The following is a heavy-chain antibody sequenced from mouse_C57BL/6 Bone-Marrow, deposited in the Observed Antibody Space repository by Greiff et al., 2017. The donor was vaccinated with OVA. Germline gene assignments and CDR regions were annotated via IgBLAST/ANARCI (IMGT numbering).Heavy chain of an antibody. J-gene: IGHJ4*01. V-gene: IGHV1-55*01. D-gene: IGHD2-5*01. CDR3: ARNYSNYSYYAMDY. CDR2: IYPGSGST. Sequence: QVQLQQPGAELVKPGASVKMSCKASGYTFTSYWITWVKQRPGQGLEWIGDIYPGSGSTNYNEKFKSKATLTVDTSSSTAYMQLSSLTSEDSAVYYCARNYSNYSYYAMDYWGQGTSVTVSS. CDR1: GYTFTSYW.